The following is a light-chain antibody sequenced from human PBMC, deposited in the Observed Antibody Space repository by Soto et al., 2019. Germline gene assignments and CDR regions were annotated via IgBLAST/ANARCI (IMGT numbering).Light chain of an antibody. CDR2: DTS. V-gene: IGKV3-11*01. J-gene: IGKJ2*01. CDR3: QQRNNWPPAYA. Sequence: EIVLTQSPATLSLSPGERATLSCRASQSVSAYLAWYQQKTGQAPRLLIYDTSNRATGVPVRFSGSGSGTDFTLTISSLEPEDFAVYFCQQRNNWPPAYAFGQGTKLEIK. CDR1: QSVSAY.